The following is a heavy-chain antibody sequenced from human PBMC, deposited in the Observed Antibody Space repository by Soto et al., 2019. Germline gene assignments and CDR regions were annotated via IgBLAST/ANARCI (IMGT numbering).Heavy chain of an antibody. CDR3: ARVSAARPFFNYYYYMDV. D-gene: IGHD6-6*01. CDR2: IYYSGST. J-gene: IGHJ6*03. CDR1: GGSISSYY. Sequence: SETLSLTCTLSGGSISSYYWSWIWQPPGKGLEWIGYIYYSGSTNYNPSLKSRVTISVDTSKNQFSLKLSSVTAADTAVYYCARVSAARPFFNYYYYMDVWGKGTTVTVSS. V-gene: IGHV4-59*01.